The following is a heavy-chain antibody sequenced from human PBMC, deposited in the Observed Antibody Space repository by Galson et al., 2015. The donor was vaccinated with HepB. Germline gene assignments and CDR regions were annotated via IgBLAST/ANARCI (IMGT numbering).Heavy chain of an antibody. Sequence: SVKVSCKASGSHAVNWVRQAPGQGLEWMGGISPIFGTANYAQKFQGRVTITADKSTSTVYMGLSSLRSEDTGVYYCARGDYGSWGWFDPWGQGTLVTVSS. CDR2: ISPIFGTA. CDR1: GSHA. V-gene: IGHV1-69*06. J-gene: IGHJ5*02. D-gene: IGHD4-17*01. CDR3: ARGDYGSWGWFDP.